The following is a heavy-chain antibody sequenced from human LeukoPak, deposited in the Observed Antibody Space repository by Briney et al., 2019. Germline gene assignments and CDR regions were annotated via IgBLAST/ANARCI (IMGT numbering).Heavy chain of an antibody. V-gene: IGHV4-59*12. D-gene: IGHD3-10*01. CDR3: ARGGEYGSGSYYKY. Sequence: SETLSLTCTVSGVSISSDYWSWIRQPPGKGLEWIGHIFNTVSSAYNPSLKSRVTISVDTSKNQFSLKLTSVTAADTAVYYCARGGEYGSGSYYKYWGQGTLVTVSS. CDR2: IFNTVSS. J-gene: IGHJ4*02. CDR1: GVSISSDY.